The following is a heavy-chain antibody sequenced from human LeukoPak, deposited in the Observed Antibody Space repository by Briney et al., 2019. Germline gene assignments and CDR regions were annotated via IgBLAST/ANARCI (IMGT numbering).Heavy chain of an antibody. V-gene: IGHV3-21*06. J-gene: IGHJ5*02. CDR3: AASGVPRKVRDLWFDP. Sequence: GGSLRLSCAASGFTFRSYSMNWVRQAPGKGLEWVSSISSSSSYIYYADSVKGRFTISRDNAKNSLYLQMNSLRVEDTAVYYCAASGVPRKVRDLWFDPWGQGTLVTVSS. D-gene: IGHD2-8*01. CDR1: GFTFRSYS. CDR2: ISSSSSYI.